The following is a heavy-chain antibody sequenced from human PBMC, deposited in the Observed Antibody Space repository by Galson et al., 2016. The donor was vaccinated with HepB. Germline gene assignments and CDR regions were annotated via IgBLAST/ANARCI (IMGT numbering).Heavy chain of an antibody. CDR2: VSTGGSST. D-gene: IGHD3-22*01. CDR1: GFSFPTST. V-gene: IGHV3-23*03. CDR3: AKSGGSSGQELVY. J-gene: IGHJ4*02. Sequence: SLRLSCAASGFSFPTSTMTWVRQAPGKGLDWVSIVSTGGSSTFYSDSVRGRFTTDRDNSKNTLYLQMNSLRVEDTALYYCAKSGGSSGQELVYWGRGTPVTVSS.